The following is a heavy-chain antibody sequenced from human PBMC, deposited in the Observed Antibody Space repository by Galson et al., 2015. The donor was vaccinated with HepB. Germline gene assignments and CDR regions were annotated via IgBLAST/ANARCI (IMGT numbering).Heavy chain of an antibody. V-gene: IGHV1-69*13. CDR3: ARGPGREQQLVDNWFDP. CDR2: IIPIFGTA. D-gene: IGHD6-13*01. CDR1: GGTFSSYA. J-gene: IGHJ5*02. Sequence: SVKVSCKASGGTFSSYAISWVRQAPGQGLEWMGGIIPIFGTANYAQKFQGRVTITADESTSTAYMELSSLRSEDTAVYYCARGPGREQQLVDNWFDPWGQGTLVTVSS.